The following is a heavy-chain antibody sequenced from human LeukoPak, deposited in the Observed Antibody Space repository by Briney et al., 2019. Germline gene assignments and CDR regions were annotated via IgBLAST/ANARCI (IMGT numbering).Heavy chain of an antibody. D-gene: IGHD3-10*01. CDR1: GFTFSTYA. J-gene: IGHJ4*02. Sequence: PGGSLRLSCAASGFTFSTYAMSWVRQAPGRGLELVSAISGSDTGTYYADSVKGRFTISRDNSKNTLYLQMNRLRTDDTAVYYCAKGLYHYSGSGSYTLDFWGQGTQVTVSS. V-gene: IGHV3-23*01. CDR3: AKGLYHYSGSGSYTLDF. CDR2: ISGSDTGT.